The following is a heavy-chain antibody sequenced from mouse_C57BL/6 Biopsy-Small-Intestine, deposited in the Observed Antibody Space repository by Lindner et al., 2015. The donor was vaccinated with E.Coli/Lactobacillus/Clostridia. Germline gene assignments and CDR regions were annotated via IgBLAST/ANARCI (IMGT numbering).Heavy chain of an antibody. D-gene: IGHD1-1*01. Sequence: SVKVSCKASGGTFSNYAISWVRQAPGQGLEWMGGIIPIFGTANYAQKFQGRVTITADESTSTAYMELSSLRSEDTAVYYCARAYRGYSSGWYYYHGMDVWGQGTTVTVSS. CDR3: ARAYRGYSSGWYYYHGMDV. V-gene: IGHV1-81*01. J-gene: IGHJ1*01. CDR1: GGTFSNYA. CDR2: IIPIFGTA.